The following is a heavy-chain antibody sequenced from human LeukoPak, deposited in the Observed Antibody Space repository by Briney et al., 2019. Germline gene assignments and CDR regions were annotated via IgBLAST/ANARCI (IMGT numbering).Heavy chain of an antibody. J-gene: IGHJ6*02. D-gene: IGHD3-3*01. CDR3: AGGSITIFGVDHYYYYYGMDV. CDR1: GGSISSGSYY. Sequence: SQTLSLTCTVSGGSISSGSYYWSWIRQPAGKGLKWIGRIYTIGSTNYNPSLKSRVTISVDTSKNQLSLKLSSVTAADTAVYYCAGGSITIFGVDHYYYYYGMDVWGQGTTVTVSS. V-gene: IGHV4-61*02. CDR2: IYTIGST.